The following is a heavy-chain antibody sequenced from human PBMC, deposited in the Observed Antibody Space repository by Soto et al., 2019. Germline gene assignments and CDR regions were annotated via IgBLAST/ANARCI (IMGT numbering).Heavy chain of an antibody. J-gene: IGHJ2*01. D-gene: IGHD2-15*01. CDR2: IYYRGNT. V-gene: IGHV4-39*01. Sequence: QLQLQESGPGLVKPSETLSLTCTVSGGSISNSNYYWGWIRQPPGKDLEWIGSIYYRGNTYYNPFLKSRVTMSVDTAKDQFSLELSSVTAADTAVYYCARLPCSGNSCSSWYFDLWGRGTLVTVSS. CDR3: ARLPCSGNSCSSWYFDL. CDR1: GGSISNSNYY.